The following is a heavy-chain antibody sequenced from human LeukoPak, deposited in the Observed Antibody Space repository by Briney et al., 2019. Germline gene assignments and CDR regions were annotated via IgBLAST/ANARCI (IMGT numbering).Heavy chain of an antibody. D-gene: IGHD2-21*02. Sequence: GASVKVSCKVSGYTLTELSMHWVRQAPGKGLEWMGGFDPEGGETIYARKFQGRVTMTEDTSTDTAYMELSSLRSEDTAVYYCAARWALAYCGGDCSKSPFDYWGQGTLVTVSS. V-gene: IGHV1-24*01. J-gene: IGHJ4*02. CDR1: GYTLTELS. CDR2: FDPEGGET. CDR3: AARWALAYCGGDCSKSPFDY.